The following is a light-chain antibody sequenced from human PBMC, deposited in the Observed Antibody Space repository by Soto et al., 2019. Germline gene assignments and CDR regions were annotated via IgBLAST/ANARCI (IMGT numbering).Light chain of an antibody. J-gene: IGKJ5*01. V-gene: IGKV3-20*01. CDR2: GAS. Sequence: PGERAILSCRASQTISSSSLAWYQQKGGQAPRLLIYGASSRATGIPDRFSGSGSGTDFTLTISRLEPDDFAVYYCQQYGSSSTFGQGTRREIK. CDR1: QTISSSS. CDR3: QQYGSSST.